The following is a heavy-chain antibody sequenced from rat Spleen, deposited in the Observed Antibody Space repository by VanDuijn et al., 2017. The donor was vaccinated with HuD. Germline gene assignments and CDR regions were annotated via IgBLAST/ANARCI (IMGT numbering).Heavy chain of an antibody. V-gene: IGHV5-25*01. CDR3: ASHSDYSSSFAY. CDR2: ISTRGGST. J-gene: IGHJ3*01. CDR1: GFTFSNYD. D-gene: IGHD1-2*01. Sequence: EVQLVESGGGLVQPGRSLKLSCAASGFTFSNYDMAWVRQAPTKGLEWVATISTRGGSTYYRDSVKGRFTISRDNAKSTLYLQMDSLRSEDTATYYCASHSDYSSSFAYWGQGTLVTVSS.